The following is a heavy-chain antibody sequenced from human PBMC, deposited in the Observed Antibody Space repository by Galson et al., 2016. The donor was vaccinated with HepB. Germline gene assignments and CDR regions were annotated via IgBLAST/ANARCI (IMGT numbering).Heavy chain of an antibody. CDR3: AKDSRRPDRAARSKYFYYGMDV. J-gene: IGHJ6*02. Sequence: SLRLSCAASGFTFSNYGMHWVRQAPGKGLEWVAVIWYDGSNKYYADSVKGRFTISRDNSKNTLYLQMNSLRAEDTAVYYCAKDSRRPDRAARSKYFYYGMDVWGQGTTVTVSS. V-gene: IGHV3-33*06. CDR1: GFTFSNYG. D-gene: IGHD6-6*01. CDR2: IWYDGSNK.